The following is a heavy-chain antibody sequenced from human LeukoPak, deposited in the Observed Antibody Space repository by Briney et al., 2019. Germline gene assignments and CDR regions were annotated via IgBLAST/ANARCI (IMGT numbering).Heavy chain of an antibody. J-gene: IGHJ4*02. CDR1: GDSISDDY. Sequence: SETLSLTCTVSGDSISDDYYTWIRQPPGKGLEWIGYIYYSGSTNYNPSLKSRVTISVDTYKNQFSLKLSSVTAADTAVYYCARDVIRRGLDYWGQGTLVTVSS. CDR3: ARDVIRRGLDY. CDR2: IYYSGST. V-gene: IGHV4-59*01. D-gene: IGHD2-21*01.